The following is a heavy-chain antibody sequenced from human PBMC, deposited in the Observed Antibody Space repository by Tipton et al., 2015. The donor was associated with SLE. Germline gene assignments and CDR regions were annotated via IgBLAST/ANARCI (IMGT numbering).Heavy chain of an antibody. CDR3: AKFPRSGYTTPFDY. J-gene: IGHJ4*02. V-gene: IGHV3-23*01. Sequence: GSLRLSCATSGFTFSTYAMSWVRPSPGKGLGWVSAVSGSGGSTYYADPVKGRFTISRDNSKNTLYRQMNSLRAEDTAVYYCAKFPRSGYTTPFDYWGQGTLVTVSS. D-gene: IGHD6-25*01. CDR1: GFTFSTYA. CDR2: VSGSGGST.